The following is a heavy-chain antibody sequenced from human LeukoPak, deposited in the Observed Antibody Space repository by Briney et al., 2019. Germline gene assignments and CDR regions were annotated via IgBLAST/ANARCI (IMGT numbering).Heavy chain of an antibody. D-gene: IGHD6-19*01. CDR3: ARGPLLNAIAVAPGRFDY. CDR2: INPSGGST. V-gene: IGHV1-46*01. Sequence: SXXVSCKASGYTFTSYYMHWVRQAPGQGLEGMGIINPSGGSTSYAKKFQERVTMTRDPSTSTVYMELSSLRSEDTAVYYCARGPLLNAIAVAPGRFDYWGQGTLVTVSS. J-gene: IGHJ4*02. CDR1: GYTFTSYY.